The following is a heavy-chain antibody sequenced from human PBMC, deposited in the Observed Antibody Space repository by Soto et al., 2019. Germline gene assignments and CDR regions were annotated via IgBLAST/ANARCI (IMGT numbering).Heavy chain of an antibody. J-gene: IGHJ3*01. CDR1: GFTFSSYA. V-gene: IGHV3-23*01. Sequence: GGSLRLSCAASGFTFSSYAMSWVRQAPGKGPEWVSAISSSGGSTYYADSVKGRFTISRDNAKKTLYLQMNSLTAADTAVYYCARDLENCCGDCSGPFDFWGQGTMVTV. D-gene: IGHD2-21*02. CDR3: ARDLENCCGDCSGPFDF. CDR2: ISSSGGST.